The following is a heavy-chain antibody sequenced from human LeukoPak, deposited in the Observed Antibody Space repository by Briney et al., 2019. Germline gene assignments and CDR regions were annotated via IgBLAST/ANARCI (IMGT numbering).Heavy chain of an antibody. J-gene: IGHJ4*02. V-gene: IGHV4-31*03. Sequence: SETLSLTCTVSGGSISSGGYYWSWIRQHPGKGLEWIGYIYYSGSTYYNPSLMSRVTISVDTSKNQFSLKLSSVTAADTAVYYCARVVVAASPILDYWGQGTLVTVSS. CDR2: IYYSGST. CDR1: GGSISSGGYY. CDR3: ARVVVAASPILDY. D-gene: IGHD2-15*01.